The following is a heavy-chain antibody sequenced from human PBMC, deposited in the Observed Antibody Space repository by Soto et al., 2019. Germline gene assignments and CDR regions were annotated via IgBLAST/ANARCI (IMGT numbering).Heavy chain of an antibody. J-gene: IGHJ4*02. CDR1: GGSISSGGYS. CDR3: ARGRAKSTTVTPSFDY. D-gene: IGHD4-17*01. V-gene: IGHV4-30-2*01. CDR2: IYHSGST. Sequence: SETLSLTCAVSGGSISSGGYSWSWIRQPPGKGLEWIGYIYHSGSTYYNPSLKSRVTISVDRSKNQFSLKLSSVTAADTAVYYCARGRAKSTTVTPSFDYWGQGTLVTVSS.